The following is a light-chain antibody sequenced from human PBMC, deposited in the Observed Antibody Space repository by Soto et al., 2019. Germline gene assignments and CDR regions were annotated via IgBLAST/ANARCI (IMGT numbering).Light chain of an antibody. Sequence: NFMLTQPHSVSASPGKTVTISCTGSRGSIASNYVQWYQQRPGSAPTTVIYEDNQRPSGVPDRFSGSIDSSSNSASLTISGLKTEDEADYYSQSYDSSTVVFGGGTKVTV. CDR2: EDN. V-gene: IGLV6-57*02. CDR3: QSYDSSTVV. CDR1: RGSIASNY. J-gene: IGLJ2*01.